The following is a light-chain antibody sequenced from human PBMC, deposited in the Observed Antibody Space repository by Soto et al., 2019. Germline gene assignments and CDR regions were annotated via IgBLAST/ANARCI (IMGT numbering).Light chain of an antibody. CDR1: SSDVGGYNY. V-gene: IGLV2-8*01. CDR2: EVS. CDR3: SSYAGSNNPVI. Sequence: QSVLTQPPSASGSPGQSVTNSCTGTSSDVGGYNYVSWYQQHPGKAPKFMIYEVSKRPSGVPDRFSGSKSGNTASLTVSGLQADDEADYYCSSYAGSNNPVIFGGGTKLTVL. J-gene: IGLJ2*01.